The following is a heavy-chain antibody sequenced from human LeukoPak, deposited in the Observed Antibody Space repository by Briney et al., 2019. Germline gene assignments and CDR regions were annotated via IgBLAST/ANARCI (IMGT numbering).Heavy chain of an antibody. CDR3: ARDTLGEGEDANYAVYYFDY. CDR1: GFTFRTYW. Sequence: GGSLRLSCAASGFTFRTYWMSSVRQAPGKGLEWVANIKQDGNEKYYVDSVKGRFTISRDNAKNSLDLQMNSLRAEDTAVYYCARDTLGEGEDANYAVYYFDYWGQGTPVTVSS. J-gene: IGHJ4*02. V-gene: IGHV3-7*01. D-gene: IGHD4/OR15-4a*01. CDR2: IKQDGNEK.